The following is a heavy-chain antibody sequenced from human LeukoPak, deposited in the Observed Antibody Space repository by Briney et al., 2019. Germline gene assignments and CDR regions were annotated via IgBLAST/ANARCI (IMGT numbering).Heavy chain of an antibody. CDR3: ARSAYVVGATANYYYYMDV. Sequence: SETLSLTCTVSGGSISSGSYYWSWIRQPAGKGLEWIGRIYTSGSTNYNPSLKSRVTISVDTSKNQFSLKLSSVTAADTAVYYCARSAYVVGATANYYYYMDVWGKGTTVTVSS. J-gene: IGHJ6*03. V-gene: IGHV4-61*02. CDR2: IYTSGST. D-gene: IGHD1-26*01. CDR1: GGSISSGSYY.